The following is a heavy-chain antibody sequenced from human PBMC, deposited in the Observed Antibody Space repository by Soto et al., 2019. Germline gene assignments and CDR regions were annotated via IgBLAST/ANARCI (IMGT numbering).Heavy chain of an antibody. Sequence: EVQLVQSGAEVKKPGESLRISCQGSGYTFSSYWISWVRQMPGKGLEWMGRIDISDSYTTYSPSFQGHVTISADKSISAAYLQWSSLMASDTAMYYCARHHPYRRSQNWFGPWGQGTLVIVSS. CDR1: GYTFSSYW. D-gene: IGHD6-13*01. V-gene: IGHV5-10-1*03. CDR3: ARHHPYRRSQNWFGP. CDR2: IDISDSYT. J-gene: IGHJ5*02.